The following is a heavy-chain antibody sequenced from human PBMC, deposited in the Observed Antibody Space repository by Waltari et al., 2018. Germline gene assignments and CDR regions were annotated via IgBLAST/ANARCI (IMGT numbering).Heavy chain of an antibody. CDR3: AREGLLGAFDI. Sequence: EVQLVESGGGLVKPGGSLRLSCAASGFAFSSYSMNWVRQAPGKGLEWVSSISSSSSYIYYADSVKGRFTISRDNAKNSLYLQMNSLRAEDTAVYYCAREGLLGAFDIWGQGTMVTVSS. V-gene: IGHV3-21*01. CDR1: GFAFSSYS. J-gene: IGHJ3*02. CDR2: ISSSSSYI. D-gene: IGHD1-26*01.